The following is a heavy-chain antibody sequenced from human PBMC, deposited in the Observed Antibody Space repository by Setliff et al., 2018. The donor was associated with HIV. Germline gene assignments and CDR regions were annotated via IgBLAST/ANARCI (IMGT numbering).Heavy chain of an antibody. CDR2: ISGSNSRT. V-gene: IGHV3-23*01. CDR3: ARVFGPFDY. J-gene: IGHJ4*02. D-gene: IGHD3-10*02. CDR1: GFNFMFFA. Sequence: GGSLRLSCTAPGFNFMFFAMSWVRQAPGKGLEWVSGISGSNSRTDYVDSVKGRFTISRDKSKNTLYLQMNSLRAEDTAVYYCARVFGPFDYWGQGTLVTVSS.